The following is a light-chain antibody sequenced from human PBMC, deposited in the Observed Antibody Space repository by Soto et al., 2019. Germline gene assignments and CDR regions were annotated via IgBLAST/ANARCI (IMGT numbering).Light chain of an antibody. CDR1: KNDIGVYDF. CDR3: KSYAGSNTYG. J-gene: IGLJ1*01. Sequence: QSVLTQPPSASGSAGQSATIFCTGTKNDIGVYDFVSWYQHHPGKAPRLIIYEVVQRPSGVPDRFSGSKSGNTASLTVSGLQAADEADYFCKSYAGSNTYGFGSGTKV. V-gene: IGLV2-8*01. CDR2: EVV.